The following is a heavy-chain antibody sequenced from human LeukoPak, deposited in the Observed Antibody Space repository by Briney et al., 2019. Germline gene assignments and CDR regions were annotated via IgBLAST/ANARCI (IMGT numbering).Heavy chain of an antibody. CDR1: GFTFSSYA. Sequence: GGSLRLSCAASGFTFSSYAISWVRQAPGKGLEWVSAISGSGGSTYYADSVKGRFTISRDNSKNTLYLQMNSLRAEETAVYYSAKDLPRRNIVVVVAAMDYGMDVWGQGTTVTVSS. J-gene: IGHJ6*02. CDR3: AKDLPRRNIVVVVAAMDYGMDV. D-gene: IGHD2-15*01. V-gene: IGHV3-23*01. CDR2: ISGSGGST.